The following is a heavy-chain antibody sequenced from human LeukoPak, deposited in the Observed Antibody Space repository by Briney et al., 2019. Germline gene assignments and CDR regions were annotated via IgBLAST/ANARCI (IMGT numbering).Heavy chain of an antibody. V-gene: IGHV3-23*01. J-gene: IGHJ4*02. CDR1: GFTFSSYA. CDR2: ISGSGGST. CDR3: AKDGGYSGYVLDY. D-gene: IGHD5-12*01. Sequence: PGGSLRLSCAASGFTFSSYAMSWVRQAPGKGLEWVSAISGSGGSTYYADSVKGRFTISRDNSKNTLYLQMSSLRAEDTAVYYCAKDGGYSGYVLDYWGQGSLVTVSS.